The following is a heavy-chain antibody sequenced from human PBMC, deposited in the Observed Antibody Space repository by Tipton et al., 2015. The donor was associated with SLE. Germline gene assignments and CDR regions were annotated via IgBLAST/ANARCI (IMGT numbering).Heavy chain of an antibody. J-gene: IGHJ6*02. V-gene: IGHV3-33*06. CDR2: IWSDGTDK. Sequence: SLRLSCAASGFMFSDYGMHWVRQAPGKGLEWVAVIWSDGTDKYYADSVKGRFTISRDNSKNTLHLQMNSLRAEDTAVYYCAKDGIVVVLAGLYGMDVWGQGTTVTVSS. CDR3: AKDGIVVVLAGLYGMDV. CDR1: GFMFSDYG. D-gene: IGHD2-2*01.